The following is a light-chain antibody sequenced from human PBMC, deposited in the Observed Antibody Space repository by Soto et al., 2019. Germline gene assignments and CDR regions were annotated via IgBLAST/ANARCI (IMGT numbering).Light chain of an antibody. V-gene: IGLV1-40*01. Sequence: QSVLTQPPSVSGAPGQRVTISCTGSGSGIGPAFHVHWYQQLPGTAPQLLIYANSNRPSGVPDRFSGSKSGTSASLAIAGLQAEEEADYYCPSYDSSRCGSVFGTGTKVTVL. J-gene: IGLJ1*01. CDR3: PSYDSSRCGSV. CDR1: GSGIGPAFH. CDR2: ANS.